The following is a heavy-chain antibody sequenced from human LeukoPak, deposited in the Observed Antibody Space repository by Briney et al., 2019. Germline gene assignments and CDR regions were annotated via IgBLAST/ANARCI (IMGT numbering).Heavy chain of an antibody. CDR2: ISSSSYI. J-gene: IGHJ3*02. CDR3: ARVRYYDSSGLPDAFDI. V-gene: IGHV3-21*01. D-gene: IGHD3-22*01. CDR1: GFTFSSYS. Sequence: PGGSLRLSCAASGFTFSSYSMNWVRQALGKGLEWVSSISSSSYIYYADSVKGRFTISRDNAKNSLYLQMNSLRAEDTAVYYCARVRYYDSSGLPDAFDIWGQGIMVTVSS.